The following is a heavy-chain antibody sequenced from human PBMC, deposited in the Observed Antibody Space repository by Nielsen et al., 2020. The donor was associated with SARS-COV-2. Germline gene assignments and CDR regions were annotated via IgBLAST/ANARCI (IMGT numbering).Heavy chain of an antibody. Sequence: SLKISCAASGFTFSSYAMHWVRQAPGKGLEWVSGISWNSGSIGYADSVKGRFTISRDNAKNSLYLQMNSLRAEDTALYYCARRHIAAAGIDYWGQGTLVTVSS. V-gene: IGHV3-9*01. CDR3: ARRHIAAAGIDY. J-gene: IGHJ4*02. CDR2: ISWNSGSI. D-gene: IGHD6-13*01. CDR1: GFTFSSYA.